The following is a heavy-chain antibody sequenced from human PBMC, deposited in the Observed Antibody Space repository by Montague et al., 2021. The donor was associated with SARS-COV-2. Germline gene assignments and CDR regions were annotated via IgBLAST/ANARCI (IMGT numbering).Heavy chain of an antibody. CDR2: VNSSGTT. CDR1: SDSINSYY. V-gene: IGHV4-4*08. J-gene: IGHJ4*02. D-gene: IGHD4/OR15-4a*01. CDR3: ATLTQSNGDF. Sequence: SETLSLTCTVSSDSINSYYWSWIRQPPGKRLEWLGYVNSSGTTNYNPSPNSRIALSVDTSKNQFSLRLDSGTAADTAIYYCATLTQSNGDFWGQGALVTVS.